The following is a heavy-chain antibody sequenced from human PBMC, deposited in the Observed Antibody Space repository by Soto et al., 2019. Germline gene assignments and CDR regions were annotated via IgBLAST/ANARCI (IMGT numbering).Heavy chain of an antibody. D-gene: IGHD2-15*01. J-gene: IGHJ4*02. Sequence: SETLSLTCTVSGGSISSYYWSWIRQPPGKGLEWIGYIYYSGSTNYIPSLKSRVTISVDTSKNQFSLKLSSVTAADTAVYYCARHRYCSGGSCYSEVDYWGQGTLVTVSS. CDR2: IYYSGST. CDR3: ARHRYCSGGSCYSEVDY. CDR1: GGSISSYY. V-gene: IGHV4-59*08.